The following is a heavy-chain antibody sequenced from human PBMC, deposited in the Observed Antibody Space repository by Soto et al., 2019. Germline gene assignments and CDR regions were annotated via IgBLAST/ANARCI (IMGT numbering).Heavy chain of an antibody. V-gene: IGHV4-4*02. J-gene: IGHJ4*02. CDR3: ARDHGRELPHQRLGPTFDY. CDR2: IYHSGST. D-gene: IGHD1-26*01. CDR1: GGSISRSNW. Sequence: SEALSLTYAVSGGSISRSNWWVWGRQPAGKGLEWIGEIYHSGSTNYNPSLKSRVTISVDKSKNQFSLKLSSVTAADTAVYYCARDHGRELPHQRLGPTFDYWGQGTLVTVS.